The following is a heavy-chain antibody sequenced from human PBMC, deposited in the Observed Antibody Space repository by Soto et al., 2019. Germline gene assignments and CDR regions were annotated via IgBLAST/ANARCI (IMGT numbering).Heavy chain of an antibody. Sequence: GGSLRLSCAASGFTFSSYAMHWVRQAPGEGLEWVAVISYDGSNKYYADSVKGRFTISRDNSKNTLYLQMNSLRAEDTAVYYCARDGAGCSGGSCYPSYYYYYGMDVWGQGTTVTVSS. CDR1: GFTFSSYA. CDR3: ARDGAGCSGGSCYPSYYYYYGMDV. CDR2: ISYDGSNK. J-gene: IGHJ6*02. V-gene: IGHV3-30-3*01. D-gene: IGHD2-15*01.